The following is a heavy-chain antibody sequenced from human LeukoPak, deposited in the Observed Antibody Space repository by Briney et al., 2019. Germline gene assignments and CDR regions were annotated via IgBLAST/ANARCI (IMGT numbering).Heavy chain of an antibody. J-gene: IGHJ4*02. V-gene: IGHV4-59*08. Sequence: KPSETLSLTCTVSGGSISSYYWSWIRQPPGRGLEWIGYIYYSGSTYYNPSLKSRVTISVDTSKNQFSLKLSSVTAADTAVYYCASQPVLLWFGESIPFDYWGQGTLVTVSS. CDR2: IYYSGST. CDR1: GGSISSYY. D-gene: IGHD3-10*01. CDR3: ASQPVLLWFGESIPFDY.